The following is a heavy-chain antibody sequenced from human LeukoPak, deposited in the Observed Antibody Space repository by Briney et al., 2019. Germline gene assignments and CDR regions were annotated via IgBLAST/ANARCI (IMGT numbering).Heavy chain of an antibody. D-gene: IGHD4-17*01. J-gene: IGHJ4*02. V-gene: IGHV1-2*02. CDR3: ATDRDGDYALDY. Sequence: GASVKVSCKASGYTFTGYYMHWVRQAPGQGLEWMGWINPNSGGTNYAQKFQGRVTMTRGTSISTAYMELSRLRSDDTAVYYCATDRDGDYALDYWGQGTLVTVSS. CDR1: GYTFTGYY. CDR2: INPNSGGT.